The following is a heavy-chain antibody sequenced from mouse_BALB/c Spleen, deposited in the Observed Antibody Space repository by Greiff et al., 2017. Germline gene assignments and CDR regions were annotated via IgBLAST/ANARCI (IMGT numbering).Heavy chain of an antibody. CDR3: ARDRGVVALYWYFDV. V-gene: IGHV3-6*02. J-gene: IGHJ1*01. Sequence: DVQLQESGPGLVKPSQSLSLTCSVTGYSITSGYYWNWIRQFPGNKLEWMGYISYDGSNNYNPSLKNRISITRDTSKNQFFLKLNSVTTEDTATYYCARDRGVVALYWYFDVWGAGTTVTVSS. CDR2: ISYDGSN. CDR1: GYSITSGYY. D-gene: IGHD1-1*01.